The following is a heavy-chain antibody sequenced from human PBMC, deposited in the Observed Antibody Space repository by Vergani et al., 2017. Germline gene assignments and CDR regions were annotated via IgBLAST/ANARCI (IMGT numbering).Heavy chain of an antibody. CDR2: LNPTTGHT. CDR1: GYIFKNYY. J-gene: IGHJ5*02. D-gene: IGHD2-8*02. V-gene: IGHV1-46*02. CDR3: STSIWYCARATCRTYYFDH. Sequence: VQLVQSGAEVRKPGASVTVSCTASGYIFKNYYIHWLRQAPGQAFEWMGILNPTTGHTTSAQKFMGRVDLTRDPSTDTSTSTVQMTLSSLRSEDTAVYYCSTSIWYCARATCRTYYFDHWGQGTRVTVSS.